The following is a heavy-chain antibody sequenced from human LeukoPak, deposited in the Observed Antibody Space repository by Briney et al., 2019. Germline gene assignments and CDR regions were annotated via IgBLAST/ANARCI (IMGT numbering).Heavy chain of an antibody. D-gene: IGHD2-2*01. Sequence: GGSLRLSCAASGFTFSSYSMNWVRQAPGKGLEWVSSISSSSSYIYYADSVKGRFTISRDNAKNSLYLQMNSLRAEDTAVYYCARSLFPPIGQHRGRGIVVVPAEGGDAFDIWGQGTMVTVSS. V-gene: IGHV3-21*01. CDR3: ARSLFPPIGQHRGRGIVVVPAEGGDAFDI. CDR2: ISSSSSYI. J-gene: IGHJ3*02. CDR1: GFTFSSYS.